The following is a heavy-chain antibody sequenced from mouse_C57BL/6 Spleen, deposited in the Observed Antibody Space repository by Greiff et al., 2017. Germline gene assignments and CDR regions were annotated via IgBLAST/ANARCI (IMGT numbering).Heavy chain of an antibody. CDR1: GFTFSSYA. CDR3: ASDGYYRYFDV. V-gene: IGHV5-4*01. CDR2: ISDGGSYT. D-gene: IGHD2-3*01. J-gene: IGHJ1*03. Sequence: EVQGVESGGGLVKPGGSLKLSCAASGFTFSSYAMSWVRQTPEKRLEWVATISDGGSYTYYPDNVKGRFTISRDNAKNNLYLQLSHLKSEDTAMYYCASDGYYRYFDVWGTGTTVTVSS.